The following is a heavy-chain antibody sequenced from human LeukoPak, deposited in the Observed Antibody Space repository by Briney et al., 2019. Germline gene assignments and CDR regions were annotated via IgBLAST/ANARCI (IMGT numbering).Heavy chain of an antibody. CDR1: GFTFSSYA. J-gene: IGHJ3*02. V-gene: IGHV3-53*01. CDR2: IYSGGST. Sequence: PGGSLRLSCAASGFTFSSYAMSWVRQAPGKGLEWVSVIYSGGSTYYADSVKGRFTISRDNSKNTLYLQMNSLRAEDTAVYYCARDFDQGRAFDIWGQGTMVTVSS. CDR3: ARDFDQGRAFDI. D-gene: IGHD3-9*01.